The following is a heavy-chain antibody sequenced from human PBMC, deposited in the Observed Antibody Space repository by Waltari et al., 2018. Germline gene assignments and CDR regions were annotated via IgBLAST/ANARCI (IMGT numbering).Heavy chain of an antibody. D-gene: IGHD6-19*01. CDR3: ARSSGWKTLNFDY. CDR2: IYASGST. Sequence: ESGPGLVKPSETLSLTCTVSGGSISRYYWSWIRQPAGKGLEWIGRIYASGSTNDNPSLKSRVTMSVDTSKNQFSLKLGSVTAADTAGYYCARSSGWKTLNFDYWGQGTLVSVSS. CDR1: GGSISRYY. V-gene: IGHV4-4*07. J-gene: IGHJ4*02.